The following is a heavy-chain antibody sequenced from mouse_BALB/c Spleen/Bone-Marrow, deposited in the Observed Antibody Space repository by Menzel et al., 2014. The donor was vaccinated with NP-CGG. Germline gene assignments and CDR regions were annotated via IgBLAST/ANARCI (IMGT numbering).Heavy chain of an antibody. CDR3: AISIEYRPLVY. CDR1: GYSFTGYN. Sequence: EVKLMESGPELEKPGPSVKISCKASGYSFTGYNMNWVKQNNGKSLEWIGNIDPYYGGISYNQKFKGKATLTVDKSSNTAYMQLKSLTSEDSAIYYCAISIEYRPLVYWGQGTLVTVSA. J-gene: IGHJ3*01. D-gene: IGHD2-14*01. V-gene: IGHV1-39*01. CDR2: IDPYYGGI.